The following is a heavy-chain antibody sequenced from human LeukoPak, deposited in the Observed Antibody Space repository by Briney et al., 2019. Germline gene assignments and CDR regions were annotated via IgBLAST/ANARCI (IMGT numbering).Heavy chain of an antibody. J-gene: IGHJ4*02. CDR3: ARDSVEAAVSAY. Sequence: PGGSLRLSCAASGFTVSSNYMSWVRQAPGKGLEWVSVIYSGGSTYYADSVKGRFTISRDNAKNSLYLQMDSLRADDTAVYYCARDSVEAAVSAYWGQGTLVTVSS. V-gene: IGHV3-53*01. CDR2: IYSGGST. CDR1: GFTVSSNY. D-gene: IGHD6-13*01.